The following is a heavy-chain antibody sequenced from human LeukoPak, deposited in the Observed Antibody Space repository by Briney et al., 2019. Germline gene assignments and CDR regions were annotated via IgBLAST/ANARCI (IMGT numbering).Heavy chain of an antibody. CDR2: ISSSGGTI. V-gene: IGHV3-11*01. J-gene: IGHJ4*02. D-gene: IGHD6-13*01. Sequence: PGGSLRLSCAASGITFSDHYMSWIRQAPGKGLEWVAHISSSGGTIEYADSVKGRFAISRDNAKNSLYLQMNSLRVEDTAVYYCAREVRYTSSWYVFYYFDYWGQGTLVTVSS. CDR1: GITFSDHY. CDR3: AREVRYTSSWYVFYYFDY.